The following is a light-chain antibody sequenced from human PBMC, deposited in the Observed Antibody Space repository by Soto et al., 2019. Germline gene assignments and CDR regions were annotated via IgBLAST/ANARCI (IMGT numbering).Light chain of an antibody. Sequence: EIVLMQSPGTLSLSPGERATLSCRASQSVSSSYLAWYQQKPGQPPRLLIYGASSRATGIPDRFSGSGSGTDFTLTISRLEPEDFAVYYCQQYDGSPRTFGQGTKVDIK. CDR2: GAS. J-gene: IGKJ1*01. CDR1: QSVSSSY. CDR3: QQYDGSPRT. V-gene: IGKV3-20*01.